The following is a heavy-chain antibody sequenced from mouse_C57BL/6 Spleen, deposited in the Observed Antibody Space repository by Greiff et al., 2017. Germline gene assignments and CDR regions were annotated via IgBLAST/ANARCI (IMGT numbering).Heavy chain of an antibody. V-gene: IGHV1-81*01. CDR3: SGNYCSSFDV. D-gene: IGHD1-1*01. J-gene: IGHJ1*03. Sequence: VQLQQSGAELARPGASVKLSCKASGYTFTSYGISWVKQRPGQGLEWIGEIYPRSGNTYYNEKFTCKATLTADKSSSTAYMELRSLTSEDSAVDFCSGNYCSSFDVWGTGTTVTVSS. CDR2: IYPRSGNT. CDR1: GYTFTSYG.